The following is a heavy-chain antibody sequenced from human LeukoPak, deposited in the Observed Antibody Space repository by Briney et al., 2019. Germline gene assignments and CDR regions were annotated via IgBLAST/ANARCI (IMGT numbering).Heavy chain of an antibody. D-gene: IGHD5-12*01. V-gene: IGHV4-34*01. CDR2: INDSGRT. CDR3: ARGRFSGHGGRRADAFDM. Sequence: SETLSLTCVVYGGSFSGYYWSWIRQPPGKGLEWIGEINDSGRTNYNPSLKSRVTISVDTSKKRFSLKLSSVTAADTAVHYCARGRFSGHGGRRADAFDMWGQGTVVTVSS. J-gene: IGHJ3*02. CDR1: GGSFSGYY.